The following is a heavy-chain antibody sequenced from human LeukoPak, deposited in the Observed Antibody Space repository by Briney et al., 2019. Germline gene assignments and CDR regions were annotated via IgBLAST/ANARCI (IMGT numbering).Heavy chain of an antibody. CDR1: GFTFSSYG. CDR3: AKAARLGPSHFDY. Sequence: GRSLRLSCAASGFTFSSYGMHWVRQAPGKGLEWVAVIWYDGSNKYYADSVKGRFTVSRDNSKNTLYLHMNSLRGEDTAVYYCAKAARLGPSHFDYWGRGTLVTVSS. D-gene: IGHD6-25*01. V-gene: IGHV3-33*06. CDR2: IWYDGSNK. J-gene: IGHJ4*02.